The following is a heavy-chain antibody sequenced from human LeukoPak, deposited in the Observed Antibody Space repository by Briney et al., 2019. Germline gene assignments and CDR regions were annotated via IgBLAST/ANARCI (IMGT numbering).Heavy chain of an antibody. D-gene: IGHD2-2*01. J-gene: IGHJ5*02. CDR3: AKEYCSSTSCYNWFDP. CDR1: GFTCSSYG. V-gene: IGHV3-30*02. CDR2: IRYDGSNK. Sequence: GGSLRLXCAASGFTCSSYGMHWVRRAPGKGLESVAFIRYDGSNKYYADSVKGRFTISRDNSKNTLYLQMNSLRAEDTAVYYCAKEYCSSTSCYNWFDPWGQGTLVTVSS.